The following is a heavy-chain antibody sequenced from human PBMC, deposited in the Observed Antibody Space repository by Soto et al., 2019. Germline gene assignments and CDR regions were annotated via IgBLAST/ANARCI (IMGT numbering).Heavy chain of an antibody. V-gene: IGHV3-7*01. Sequence: EVQLVESGGGLVQPGGSLRLSCAASEFTFDKYYMTWVRQAPGKGPEWVAKIKPDGSEQYYVDSVKGRFTISRDNANNSLYLQMNRLRAEDTAGSLCARGKWNNYYGFDVWGQGTTVTVSS. CDR2: IKPDGSEQ. CDR1: EFTFDKYY. CDR3: ARGKWNNYYGFDV. J-gene: IGHJ6*02. D-gene: IGHD1-20*01.